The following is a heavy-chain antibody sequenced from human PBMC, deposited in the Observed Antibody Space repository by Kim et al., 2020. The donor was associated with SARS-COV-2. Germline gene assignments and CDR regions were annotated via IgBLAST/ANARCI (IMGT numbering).Heavy chain of an antibody. Sequence: SETLSLTCTVSGGSISSSSYYWGWIRQPPGKGLEWIGSIYYSGSTYYNPSLKSRVTISVDTSKNQFSLKLSSVTAADTAVYYCARHMEPDIAAPQSGFDYWGQGTLVTVSS. D-gene: IGHD6-6*01. CDR2: IYYSGST. V-gene: IGHV4-39*01. CDR3: ARHMEPDIAAPQSGFDY. J-gene: IGHJ4*02. CDR1: GGSISSSSYY.